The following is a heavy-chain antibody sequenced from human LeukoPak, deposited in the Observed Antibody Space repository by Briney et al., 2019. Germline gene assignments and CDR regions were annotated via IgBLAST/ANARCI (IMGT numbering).Heavy chain of an antibody. CDR2: IYYSGST. CDR3: ASGAYSYYYMDV. D-gene: IGHD1-26*01. CDR1: GYSITRGSY. J-gene: IGHJ6*03. Sequence: SETLSLTCTVSGYSITRGSYWGWIRQPPGKGLEWIGNIYYSGSTYYNPSLKSRVTIPVDTSKNQFSLKLSSVTAADTAVYYCASGAYSYYYMDVWGKGTTVTISS. V-gene: IGHV4-38-2*02.